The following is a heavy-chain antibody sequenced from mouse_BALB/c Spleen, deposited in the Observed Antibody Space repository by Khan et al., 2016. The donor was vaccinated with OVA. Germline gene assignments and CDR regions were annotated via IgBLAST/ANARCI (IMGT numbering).Heavy chain of an antibody. V-gene: IGHV2-6-5*01. Sequence: VELVESGPGLVAPSQNLSLTCTVSGFSLSDYGVSWIRQPPGKGLEWLGVIWGGGSTYYNSDLKSRLSISKDNSKSQVFLKMSSLQSDDTAMFYWERGGWSYYYTFDYWGQGNPVTGSS. CDR3: ERGGWSYYYTFDY. CDR1: GFSLSDYG. CDR2: IWGGGST. J-gene: IGHJ4*01.